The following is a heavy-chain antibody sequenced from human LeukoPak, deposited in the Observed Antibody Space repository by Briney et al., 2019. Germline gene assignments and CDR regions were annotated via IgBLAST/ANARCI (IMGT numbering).Heavy chain of an antibody. CDR1: GFTFSSYG. D-gene: IGHD5-24*01. J-gene: IGHJ4*02. CDR3: AKVYVEMATISYYFDY. Sequence: PGGSLRLSCAASGFTFSSYGMTWVRQAPGKGLEWVSYISSSSSTIYYADSVKGRFTISRDNSKNTLYLQMNSLRAEDTAVYYCAKVYVEMATISYYFDYWGQGTLVTVSS. CDR2: ISSSSSTI. V-gene: IGHV3-48*01.